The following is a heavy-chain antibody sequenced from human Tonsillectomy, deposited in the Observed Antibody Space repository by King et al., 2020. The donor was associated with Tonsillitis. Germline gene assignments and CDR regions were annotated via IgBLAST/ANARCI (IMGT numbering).Heavy chain of an antibody. V-gene: IGHV3-74*01. CDR1: GFTFSDYW. J-gene: IGHJ3*02. Sequence: VQLVESGGGLVQPGGSLRLSCAGSGFTFSDYWMHWVRQAPGKGLVWVSGINSDGSSIIYADSVKGRITITRDIAKNTLYLQMNGLRAEDTAVYHCARVTTGAFDIWGQGTMVTVSS. CDR3: ARVTTGAFDI. CDR2: INSDGSSI. D-gene: IGHD4-17*01.